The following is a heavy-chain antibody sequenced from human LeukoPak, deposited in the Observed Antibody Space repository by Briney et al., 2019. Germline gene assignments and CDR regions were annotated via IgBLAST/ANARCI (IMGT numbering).Heavy chain of an antibody. D-gene: IGHD3-10*01. CDR3: ARGQRMHGSGSYYFGY. J-gene: IGHJ4*02. CDR2: MNPNSGNT. CDR1: GYTLTSYD. V-gene: IGHV1-8*01. Sequence: ASVKVSCKASGYTLTSYDINWVRQATGQGLEWMGWMNPNSGNTGYAQKFQGRVTMTRNTSISTAYMELSSLRSEDTAVYYCARGQRMHGSGSYYFGYWGQGTLVTVSS.